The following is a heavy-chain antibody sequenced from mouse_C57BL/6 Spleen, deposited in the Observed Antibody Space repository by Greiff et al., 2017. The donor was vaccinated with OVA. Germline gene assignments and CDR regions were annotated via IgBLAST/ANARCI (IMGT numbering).Heavy chain of an antibody. CDR3: ARRIPGYFDY. J-gene: IGHJ2*01. CDR1: GYTFTSYW. CDR2: IDPSDSYT. V-gene: IGHV1-50*01. Sequence: VQLQQPGAELVKPGASVKLSCKASGYTFTSYWMQWVKQRPGQGLEWIGEIDPSDSYTNYNQKFKGKATLTVDTSSSTAYMQLSSLTSEDSAVYYCARRIPGYFDYWGQGTTLTVSS.